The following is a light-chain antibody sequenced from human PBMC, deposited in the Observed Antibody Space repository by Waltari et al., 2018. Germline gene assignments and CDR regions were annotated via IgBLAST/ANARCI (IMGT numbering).Light chain of an antibody. V-gene: IGKV3-20*01. J-gene: IGKJ2*01. CDR2: GAS. Sequence: EIVLTQSPGTLSLSPGERATLSCRASQSVRSSQLAWYQQKPGQDPRLLIYGASIRLTGIPDRFSGGESGTDFTLTISRLEPEDFAVYYCQQYGGAYTFGQGTKLEIK. CDR3: QQYGGAYT. CDR1: QSVRSSQ.